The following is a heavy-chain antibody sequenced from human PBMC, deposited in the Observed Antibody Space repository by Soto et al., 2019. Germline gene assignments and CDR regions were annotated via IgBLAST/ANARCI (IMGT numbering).Heavy chain of an antibody. Sequence: GSGPTLVNPTQTLTLTCTFSGFSLSTSGICVSWIRQPPGKALEWLARIDWDDDKYYSTSLKTRLTISKDTSKNQVVLTMTNMDPVDTATYYCARSIAAAGTSSDTSFDYWGQGTLVTVSS. CDR2: IDWDDDK. CDR3: ARSIAAAGTSSDTSFDY. CDR1: GFSLSTSGIC. J-gene: IGHJ4*02. D-gene: IGHD6-13*01. V-gene: IGHV2-70*11.